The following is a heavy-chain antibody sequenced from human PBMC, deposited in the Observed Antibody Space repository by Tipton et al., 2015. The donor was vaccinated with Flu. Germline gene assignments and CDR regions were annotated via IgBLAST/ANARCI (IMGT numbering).Heavy chain of an antibody. CDR2: IYYSGST. CDR3: ATFPQVFTFDGSDYNPKFAYFEL. D-gene: IGHD3-22*01. CDR1: GDSISSSSYY. J-gene: IGHJ2*01. Sequence: TLSLTCTVSGDSISSSSYYWGWIRQPPGEGLEWIGSIYYSGSTYYNPSLESRVTISLDTSKKRFSLKLSSVTAADTAVYYCATFPQVFTFDGSDYNPKFAYFELWGRGTLVTVSS. V-gene: IGHV4-39*07.